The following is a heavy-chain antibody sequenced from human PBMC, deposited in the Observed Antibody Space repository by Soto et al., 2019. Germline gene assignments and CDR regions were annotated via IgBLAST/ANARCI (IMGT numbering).Heavy chain of an antibody. V-gene: IGHV2-5*02. J-gene: IGHJ5*01. CDR1: GFSLTTSGVG. Sequence: QITLKESGPTLVKPTQTLTLTCTFSGFSLTTSGVGVGWIRQPPGKALEWLALIYWDDDKRYSPSLNSRLTTAKGTSRSQVVLTMTNMDPVDTANYFGAHRDEFGGFDSWGQGTLVTVSS. CDR2: IYWDDDK. D-gene: IGHD3-10*01. CDR3: AHRDEFGGFDS.